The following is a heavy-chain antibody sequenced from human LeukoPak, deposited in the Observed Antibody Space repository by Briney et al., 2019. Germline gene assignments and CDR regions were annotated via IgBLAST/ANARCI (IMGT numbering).Heavy chain of an antibody. CDR1: GYTFTKYY. J-gene: IGHJ4*02. CDR2: INPSDGST. D-gene: IGHD3-10*01. Sequence: ASVKVSCKSSGYTFTKYYIHWVRQAPGQGLEWMGIINPSDGSTSYAQKFQDRVTMTRDTSTSTVYVDLSSLRSEDTAVYSCARSYDSASLFYFDFWGQGTLVTVSS. CDR3: ARSYDSASLFYFDF. V-gene: IGHV1-46*01.